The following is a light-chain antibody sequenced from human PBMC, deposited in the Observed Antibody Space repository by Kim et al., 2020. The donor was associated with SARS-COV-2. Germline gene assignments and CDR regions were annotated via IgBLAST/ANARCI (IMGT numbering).Light chain of an antibody. V-gene: IGKV3-15*01. Sequence: EIVMTQSPATLSVSPGQRATLSCRASQSVSGDLAWYQHTPGQAPRLLIYDVSTRATGVPARFSGSGSGTEFTLTISSLQSEDLAVYYCQQYNSGPLTFGGGTKVDI. J-gene: IGKJ4*01. CDR1: QSVSGD. CDR2: DVS. CDR3: QQYNSGPLT.